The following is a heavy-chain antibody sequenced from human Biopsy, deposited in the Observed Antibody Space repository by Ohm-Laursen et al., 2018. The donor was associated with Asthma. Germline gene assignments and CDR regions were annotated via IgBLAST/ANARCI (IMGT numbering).Heavy chain of an antibody. CDR2: IYRNGDT. CDR1: GDSIDSGDYS. D-gene: IGHD2-21*02. Sequence: SDTLSLTCGVSGDSIDSGDYSWTWIRQSPGVGLEWIGYIYRNGDTHYNPTLKNRVTISIDRSKNQFSLRLRSVTAADTAVYYCARGWNCGGDCYSLDYWGQGTLVTVSS. V-gene: IGHV4-30-2*06. J-gene: IGHJ4*02. CDR3: ARGWNCGGDCYSLDY.